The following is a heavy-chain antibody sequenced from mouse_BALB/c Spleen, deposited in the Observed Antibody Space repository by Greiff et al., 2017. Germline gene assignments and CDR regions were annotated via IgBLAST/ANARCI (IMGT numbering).Heavy chain of an antibody. CDR3: ARGVTTAGPFAY. Sequence: EVHLVESGGGLVKPGGSLKLSCAASGFTFSSYAMSWVRQSPEKRLEWVAEISSGGSYTYYPDTVTGRFTISRDNAKNTLYLEMSSLRSEGTAMYYCARGVTTAGPFAYWGQGTLVTVSA. V-gene: IGHV5-9-4*01. CDR2: ISSGGSYT. D-gene: IGHD1-2*01. J-gene: IGHJ3*01. CDR1: GFTFSSYA.